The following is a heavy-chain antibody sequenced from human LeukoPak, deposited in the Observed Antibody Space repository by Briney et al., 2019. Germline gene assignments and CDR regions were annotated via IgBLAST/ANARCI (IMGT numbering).Heavy chain of an antibody. V-gene: IGHV3-33*01. CDR1: GFTFSSYG. CDR2: IWSDGNKK. D-gene: IGHD5-18*01. Sequence: PGRSLRLSCAVSGFTFSSYGMQWVRQGPGKGLEWVAVIWSDGNKKYYADSVKGRSTISRDNSKNTLYLQMNSLRAEDTAVYYCARDHSAGRYYFDHWGQGTLVTVSS. CDR3: ARDHSAGRYYFDH. J-gene: IGHJ4*02.